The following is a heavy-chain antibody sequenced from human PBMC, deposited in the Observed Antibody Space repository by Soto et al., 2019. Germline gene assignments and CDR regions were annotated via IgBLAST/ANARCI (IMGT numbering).Heavy chain of an antibody. CDR2: IIPIFGTA. Sequence: SVKVSCKASGGTFSSYAISWVRQAPGQGLEWMGGIIPIFGTANYAQKFQGRVTITADESTSTAYMELSSLRSEDTAVYYCAITLVVPAATYYYYYGMDVWGQGTTVTVSS. CDR3: AITLVVPAATYYYYYGMDV. V-gene: IGHV1-69*13. D-gene: IGHD2-2*01. J-gene: IGHJ6*02. CDR1: GGTFSSYA.